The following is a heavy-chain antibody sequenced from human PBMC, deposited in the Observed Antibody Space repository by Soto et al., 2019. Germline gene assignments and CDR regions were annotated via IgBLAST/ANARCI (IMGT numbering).Heavy chain of an antibody. CDR2: NYHSGTT. V-gene: IGHV4-59*01. CDR1: GVTISTYY. J-gene: IGHJ4*02. CDR3: VREAYIGYGHAIDH. D-gene: IGHD5-12*01. Sequence: SETLSLTCAVSGVTISTYYWSWIRQPPGKGLEWIGYNYHSGTTNYNPPLKSRVTISVDTSKDQFSLRLTSVTAADTAIYYCVREAYIGYGHAIDHWGQGTLVTVSS.